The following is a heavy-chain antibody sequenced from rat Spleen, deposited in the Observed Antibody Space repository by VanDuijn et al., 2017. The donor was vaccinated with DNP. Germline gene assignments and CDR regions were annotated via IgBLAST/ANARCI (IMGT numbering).Heavy chain of an antibody. CDR2: ITTGGGHT. Sequence: EVQLVESGGGLVQPGRSLKVSCAASGFTFSDYGMAWVRLAPSKGLEWVASITTGGGHTYHPDSVKGRFTISRDNAKNTQYLQMDSLRSEDTATYYCARHRAIAAICDYWGQGVMVTVSS. CDR1: GFTFSDYG. D-gene: IGHD1-2*01. J-gene: IGHJ2*01. CDR3: ARHRAIAAICDY. V-gene: IGHV5S13*01.